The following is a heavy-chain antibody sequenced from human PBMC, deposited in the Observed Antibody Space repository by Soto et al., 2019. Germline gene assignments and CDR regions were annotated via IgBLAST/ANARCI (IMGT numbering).Heavy chain of an antibody. V-gene: IGHV1-69*01. CDR1: GGTFSSYA. J-gene: IGHJ4*02. CDR2: IIPIFGTA. D-gene: IGHD2-21*01. CDR3: ASQSRRDGYPGHY. Sequence: QVQLVQSGAEVKKPGSSVKVSCKASGGTFSSYAISWVRQAPGQGLEWMGGIIPIFGTANYAQQFQGRVTITADESTSTASMELSSLRSEDTAVYYCASQSRRDGYPGHYWGQGTLVSASS.